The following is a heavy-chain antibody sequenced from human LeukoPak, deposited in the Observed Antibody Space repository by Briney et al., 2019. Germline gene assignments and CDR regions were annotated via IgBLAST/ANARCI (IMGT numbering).Heavy chain of an antibody. J-gene: IGHJ4*02. CDR1: GYTFTAYY. Sequence: ASVKVSCKASGYTFTAYYMHWVRQAPGQRLEWMGWINPNNGGTNSAQKFQGRVTMTRDTSISTAYMELSNLRSDDTAVYYCARSFRQGYYTDSFDSWGQGTLVTVSS. D-gene: IGHD3-3*01. CDR3: ARSFRQGYYTDSFDS. V-gene: IGHV1-2*02. CDR2: INPNNGGT.